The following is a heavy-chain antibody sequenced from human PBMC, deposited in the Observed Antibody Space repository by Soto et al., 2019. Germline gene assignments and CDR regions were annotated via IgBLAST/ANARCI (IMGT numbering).Heavy chain of an antibody. CDR3: AKGRGFYLLDFDY. CDR2: ISGSGGLT. Sequence: EVQLLESGGGLVQPGGSLRLSCAASGFTFYNYAVSWVRQAPGKGLEWVTGISGSGGLTYYADSVKGRFTISRDNSKNTLYMQMNSLRAEDTAVYYCAKGRGFYLLDFDYWGQGSLVTVSS. V-gene: IGHV3-23*01. CDR1: GFTFYNYA. D-gene: IGHD3-10*01. J-gene: IGHJ4*02.